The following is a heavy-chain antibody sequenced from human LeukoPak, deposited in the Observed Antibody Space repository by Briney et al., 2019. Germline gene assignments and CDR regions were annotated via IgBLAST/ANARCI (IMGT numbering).Heavy chain of an antibody. D-gene: IGHD6-6*01. CDR3: AKRGDEYASSALDY. CDR1: GFTFSSYG. V-gene: IGHV3-30*18. Sequence: GGSLRLSCAASGFTFSSYGMHWVRQAPGKGLEWVAVISYDGSNKYYADSVKGRFTISRDNSKNTLYLQMNSLRAEDTAVYYCAKRGDEYASSALDYWGQGTLVTVSS. J-gene: IGHJ4*02. CDR2: ISYDGSNK.